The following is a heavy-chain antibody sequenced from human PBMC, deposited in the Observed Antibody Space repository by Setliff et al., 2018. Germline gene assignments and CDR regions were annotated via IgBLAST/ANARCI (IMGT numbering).Heavy chain of an antibody. V-gene: IGHV4-59*11. Sequence: SSETLSLTCTVSGGSISSHYWSWIRQPPGKGLEWIGSIYYSGSTNYNPSLKSRVTISVDTSKNQFSLKLSSVTAAGTAVYYCARTDLRYQTDYWGQGTLVTVSS. D-gene: IGHD2-2*01. CDR2: IYYSGST. J-gene: IGHJ4*02. CDR3: ARTDLRYQTDY. CDR1: GGSISSHY.